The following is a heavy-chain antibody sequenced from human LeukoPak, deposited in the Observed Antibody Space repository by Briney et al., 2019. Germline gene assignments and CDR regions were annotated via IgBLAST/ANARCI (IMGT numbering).Heavy chain of an antibody. CDR2: ISYSGTT. CDR3: ARTGSTVTMLYPFDH. Sequence: PSETLSLTCTVSGGSISSYYWNWIRQPPGKGLEWIGYISYSGTTNYNPSLKSRVTISVDTSKKQFSLKLTSATAADTAVYYCARTGSTVTMLYPFDHWGQGTLVTVSP. J-gene: IGHJ4*02. CDR1: GGSISSYY. D-gene: IGHD4-17*01. V-gene: IGHV4-59*12.